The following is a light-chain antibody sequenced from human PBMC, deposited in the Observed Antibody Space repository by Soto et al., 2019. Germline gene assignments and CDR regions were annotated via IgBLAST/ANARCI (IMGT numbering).Light chain of an antibody. CDR2: DAS. V-gene: IGKV1-5*01. Sequence: DIQMTQSPSALSASVRDRVTITCRASQNVNTWLAWSQQVPGKAPKLLIYDASALQRGVPSRFSGSGSGTEFTRTISSLQPDDFATYYCQQYKTYPWTVGQGTKVE. CDR3: QQYKTYPWT. CDR1: QNVNTW. J-gene: IGKJ1*01.